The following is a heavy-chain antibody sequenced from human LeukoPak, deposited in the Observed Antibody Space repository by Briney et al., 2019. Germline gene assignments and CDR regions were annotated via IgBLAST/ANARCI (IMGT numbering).Heavy chain of an antibody. CDR3: ARPGGDFHFDY. J-gene: IGHJ4*02. CDR2: IYYSGST. V-gene: IGHV4-39*01. CDR1: GGSISSSSYY. D-gene: IGHD2-21*01. Sequence: PSETLSLTCTVSGGSISSSSYYWGWIRQPPGKGLEWIGSIYYSGSTYYNPSLKSRVTISVDTSKNQFSLKLSSVTAADTAVYYCARPGGDFHFDYRGQGTLVTVSS.